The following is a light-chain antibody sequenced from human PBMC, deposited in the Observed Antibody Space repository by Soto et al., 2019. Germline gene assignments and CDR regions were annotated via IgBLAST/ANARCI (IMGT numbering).Light chain of an antibody. CDR1: QSVSSSY. J-gene: IGKJ3*01. V-gene: IGKV3-20*01. CDR3: QQYGSSPSFT. Sequence: EIVLTQSPGTLSLSPGERATLSCRASQSVSSSYLAWYQQKPGQAPRLLIYGASGRATGIPDRFSGSGSGTYFTFTISRLEPDDFALYYCQQYGSSPSFTFGPGPKVDIK. CDR2: GAS.